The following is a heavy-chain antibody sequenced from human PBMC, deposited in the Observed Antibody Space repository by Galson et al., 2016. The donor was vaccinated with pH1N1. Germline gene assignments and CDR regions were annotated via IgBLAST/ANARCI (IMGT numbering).Heavy chain of an antibody. J-gene: IGHJ3*01. V-gene: IGHV4-31*03. CDR1: GASVTRGDSY. CDR2: TDYSAST. Sequence: TLSLTCTVSGASVTRGDSYWSWIRQHPGKGLEWIGYTDYSASTHYNPSLKRRIGISVDTSKNQFSLRLSSVTAADTAVYYCARRLFEYLEALPTDALDVWGPGTMVTVSS. CDR3: ARRLFEYLEALPTDALDV. D-gene: IGHD2/OR15-2a*01.